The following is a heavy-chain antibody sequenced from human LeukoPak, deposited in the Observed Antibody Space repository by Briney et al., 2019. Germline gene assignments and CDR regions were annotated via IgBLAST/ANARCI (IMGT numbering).Heavy chain of an antibody. D-gene: IGHD3-9*01. J-gene: IGHJ4*02. CDR2: ISSSSSYI. Sequence: GGSLRLSCAASGFTFSSYAMSWVRQAPGKGLEWVSSISSSSSYIYYADSAKGRFTISRDNAKNSLYLQMNSLRAEDTAVYYCARGPSPYYDILTGFFDYWGQGTLATVSS. V-gene: IGHV3-21*01. CDR1: GFTFSSYA. CDR3: ARGPSPYYDILTGFFDY.